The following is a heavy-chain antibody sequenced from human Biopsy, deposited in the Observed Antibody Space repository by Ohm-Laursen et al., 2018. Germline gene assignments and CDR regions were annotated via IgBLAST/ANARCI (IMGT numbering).Heavy chain of an antibody. V-gene: IGHV4-59*08. J-gene: IGHJ4*02. D-gene: IGHD6-19*01. Sequence: SETLSLTCTVSSGSISSYYWSWIRQPPGKGLEWIGYISYSGNTNYNPSLKSRLTTSVDTSKNQFSLKVYSVTAADTAIYYCATTTMDTSGWYGNYFDSWGQGALVTVSS. CDR1: SGSISSYY. CDR3: ATTTMDTSGWYGNYFDS. CDR2: ISYSGNT.